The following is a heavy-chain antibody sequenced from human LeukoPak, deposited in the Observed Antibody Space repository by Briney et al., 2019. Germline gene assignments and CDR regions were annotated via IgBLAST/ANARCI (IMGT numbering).Heavy chain of an antibody. J-gene: IGHJ6*03. Sequence: SETLSLTCAVSGYSISSGYYWGWIRQPPGKGLEWIGSIYHSGSTHYNPSLKSRVTISVDTSKNQFSLKLSSVTAADTAVYYCARDIVVVPAAAPYYYYMDVWGKGTTVTVSS. CDR2: IYHSGST. CDR3: ARDIVVVPAAAPYYYYMDV. V-gene: IGHV4-38-2*02. D-gene: IGHD2-2*01. CDR1: GYSISSGYY.